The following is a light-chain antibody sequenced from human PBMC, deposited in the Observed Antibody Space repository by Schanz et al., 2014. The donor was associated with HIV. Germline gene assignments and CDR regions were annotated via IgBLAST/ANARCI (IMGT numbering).Light chain of an antibody. V-gene: IGLV1-44*01. J-gene: IGLJ2*01. Sequence: QSVLTQAPSASGTPGQRVTISCSGSTSSIKTNTVNWFQQLPGTAPKLLIYNTYHRPSGVPDRFSGSESGTSASLAISGLQAEDEADYYCQSYDSSLSVVVFGGGTKLTVL. CDR3: QSYDSSLSVVV. CDR2: NTY. CDR1: TSSIKTNT.